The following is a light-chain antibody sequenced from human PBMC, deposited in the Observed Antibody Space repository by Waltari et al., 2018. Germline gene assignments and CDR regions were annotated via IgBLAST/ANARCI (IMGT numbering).Light chain of an antibody. CDR1: SSNIGRRY. J-gene: IGLJ1*01. CDR2: NNN. CDR3: AGWDGTLNGYV. V-gene: IGLV1-44*01. Sequence: QSFLTQPPSASGTPGPRITIPCSGSSSNIGRRYVNWYQQLPAPAPKLVIYNNNQRPSGVPDRFSGSKYGTSASLAISGLQSEDEADYYCAGWDGTLNGYVFGAATKVTVL.